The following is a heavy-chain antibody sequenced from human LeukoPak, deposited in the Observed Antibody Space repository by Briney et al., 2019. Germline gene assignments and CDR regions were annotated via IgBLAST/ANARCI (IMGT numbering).Heavy chain of an antibody. CDR1: GFTFRNYA. CDR3: ARETEMANLDY. V-gene: IGHV3-23*01. CDR2: VSSSGGGT. D-gene: IGHD5-24*01. Sequence: GGSLRLSCAASGFTFRNYAMSWVRQAPGKGLEWVSAVSSSGGGTYFAASVKGRFTISRDNSKNTLYLQMNSLRAEDTAEYYCARETEMANLDYWGQRTLVTVSS. J-gene: IGHJ4*02.